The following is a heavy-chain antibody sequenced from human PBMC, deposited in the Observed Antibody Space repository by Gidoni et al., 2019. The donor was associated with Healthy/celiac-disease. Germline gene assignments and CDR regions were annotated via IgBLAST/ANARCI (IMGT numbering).Heavy chain of an antibody. CDR1: GFTFSSYA. Sequence: EVQLLESGGGLVQPGGSLRLSCAASGFTFSSYAMSWVRQAPGKGLEWVSAISGSGGSTYYADSVKGRFTISRDNSKNTLYLQMNSLRAEDTAVYYCAKSEAYCGGDCWIGNAFDIWGQGTMVTVSS. V-gene: IGHV3-23*01. CDR2: ISGSGGST. D-gene: IGHD2-21*02. CDR3: AKSEAYCGGDCWIGNAFDI. J-gene: IGHJ3*02.